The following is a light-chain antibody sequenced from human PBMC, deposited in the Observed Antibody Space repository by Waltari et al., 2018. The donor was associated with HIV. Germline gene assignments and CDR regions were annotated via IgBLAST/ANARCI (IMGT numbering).Light chain of an antibody. Sequence: QSALTQPPSASGSPGQSVTISCTGKTSDVGAYNYVSWYQQHPGKAPKLMIYEVFKLPSWVPDRFSGSKSGNTASLTVSGLQAEDEADYYCTSYAGRNTLVFGGGTKLTVL. CDR1: TSDVGAYNY. J-gene: IGLJ2*01. V-gene: IGLV2-8*01. CDR3: TSYAGRNTLV. CDR2: EVF.